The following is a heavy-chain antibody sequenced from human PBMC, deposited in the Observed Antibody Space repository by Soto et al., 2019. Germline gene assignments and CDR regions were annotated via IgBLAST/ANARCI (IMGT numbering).Heavy chain of an antibody. CDR3: ARGRLWQGAFDI. J-gene: IGHJ3*02. Sequence: QVQLQESGPGLVKPSETLSLTCTVSGGSISSYYWSWLRQPLGKGLEWIGAIYYRGSTNYNPSLKSPVTISVATSKNQFSLKLSSVTAADTAVYYFARGRLWQGAFDIWGQGTMVTFSS. D-gene: IGHD3-10*01. CDR1: GGSISSYY. CDR2: IYYRGST. V-gene: IGHV4-59*01.